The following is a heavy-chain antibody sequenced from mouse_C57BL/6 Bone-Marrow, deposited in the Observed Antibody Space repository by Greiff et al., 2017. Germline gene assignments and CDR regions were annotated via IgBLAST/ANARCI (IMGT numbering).Heavy chain of an antibody. CDR2: IDPSDSYT. Sequence: VQLQQPGAELVMPGASVKLSCKASGYTFTSYWMHWVQQRPGQGLEWIGEIDPSDSYTNYNQKFKGKSTLTVDKSSSTAYMQLSRLTSEDSAVYYCARGGFGNPFAYWGQGTLVTVSA. J-gene: IGHJ3*01. V-gene: IGHV1-69*01. CDR1: GYTFTSYW. D-gene: IGHD2-1*01. CDR3: ARGGFGNPFAY.